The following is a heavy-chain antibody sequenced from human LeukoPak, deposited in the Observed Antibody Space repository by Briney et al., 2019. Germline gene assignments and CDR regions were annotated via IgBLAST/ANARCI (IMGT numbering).Heavy chain of an antibody. Sequence: PGGSLRLSCAASGFTFSTYGMHWVRQAPGKGLEWVAFIRYDGRSKYYADSVKGRFTISRDNSKNTLCLQRNSLRAEDTAVYYCAKEIWPTVTTPGHTHFDYWGQGTLVTVSS. CDR2: IRYDGRSK. J-gene: IGHJ4*02. D-gene: IGHD4-17*01. V-gene: IGHV3-30*02. CDR3: AKEIWPTVTTPGHTHFDY. CDR1: GFTFSTYG.